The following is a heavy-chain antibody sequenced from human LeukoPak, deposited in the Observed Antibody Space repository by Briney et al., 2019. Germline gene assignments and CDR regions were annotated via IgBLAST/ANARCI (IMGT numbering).Heavy chain of an antibody. D-gene: IGHD6-13*01. CDR1: GYTFTGYY. J-gene: IGHJ6*02. Sequence: GASVKVSCKASGYTFTGYYMHWVRQAPGQGLEWMGWINPNSGGTNYAQKFQGWVTMTRDTSISTAYMELSRLRSDGTAVYYCAREGPIAAAGTNYYYYGMDVWGQGTTVTVSS. V-gene: IGHV1-2*04. CDR3: AREGPIAAAGTNYYYYGMDV. CDR2: INPNSGGT.